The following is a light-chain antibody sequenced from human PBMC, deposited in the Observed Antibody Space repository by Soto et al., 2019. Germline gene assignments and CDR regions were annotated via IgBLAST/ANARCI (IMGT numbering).Light chain of an antibody. CDR1: SSNTRDGYD. Sequence: QPGLTRPRSVPRAPGQRVTNSCTRSSSNTRDGYDVHWYQHRPGTAPRRIIFGNNRRPSGVPVPDRFSCSKYGTSASLAITGLQAEDGGDYSCQSYDSSLDARYVFGTGTTVTVL. J-gene: IGLJ1*01. CDR2: GNN. V-gene: IGLV1-40*01. CDR3: QSYDSSLDARYV.